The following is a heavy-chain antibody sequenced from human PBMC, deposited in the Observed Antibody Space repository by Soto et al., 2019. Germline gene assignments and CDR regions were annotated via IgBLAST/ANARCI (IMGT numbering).Heavy chain of an antibody. CDR1: GGSISSGGYY. Sequence: QVQLQESGPGLVKPSQTLSLTCTVSGGSISSGGYYWSWIRQHPGKGLEWIGYIYYSGSTYYNPSLKSRVTISVDTSKNQCSLKLSSVTAADTAVYYCARGRHCSSTSCYFVWFDPWGQGTLVTVSS. CDR2: IYYSGST. CDR3: ARGRHCSSTSCYFVWFDP. D-gene: IGHD2-2*01. J-gene: IGHJ5*02. V-gene: IGHV4-31*03.